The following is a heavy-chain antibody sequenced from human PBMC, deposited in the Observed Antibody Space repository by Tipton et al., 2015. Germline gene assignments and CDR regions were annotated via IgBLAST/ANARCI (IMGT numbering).Heavy chain of an antibody. V-gene: IGHV4-38-2*01. CDR1: GGSFSDYY. D-gene: IGHD3-9*01. J-gene: IGHJ4*02. CDR3: ACQDYDSLTRDYQTVDY. Sequence: TLSLTCAVYGGSFSDYYWGWIRQPPGKGLEWIGSISHSGNTYYNPSLKSRVTMSRDTSKNQFSPKLTSVTAADTAVYYCACQDYDSLTRDYQTVDYWGQGTLVTVSS. CDR2: ISHSGNT.